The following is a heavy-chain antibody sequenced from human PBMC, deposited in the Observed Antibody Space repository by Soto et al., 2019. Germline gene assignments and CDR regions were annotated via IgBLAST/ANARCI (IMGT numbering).Heavy chain of an antibody. V-gene: IGHV4-34*01. CDR1: GGSFSGYY. CDR2: INHSGST. Sequence: SETLSLTCAVYGGSFSGYYWSWIRQPPGKGLEWIGEINHSGSTNYNPSLKSRVTISVDTSKNQFSLKLSPVTAADTAVYYCARGRGYYYGSGSYYLKNWFDPWGQGTLVTVSS. CDR3: ARGRGYYYGSGSYYLKNWFDP. D-gene: IGHD3-10*01. J-gene: IGHJ5*02.